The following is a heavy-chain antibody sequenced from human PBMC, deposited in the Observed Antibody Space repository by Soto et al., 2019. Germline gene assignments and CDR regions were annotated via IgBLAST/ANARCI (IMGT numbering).Heavy chain of an antibody. CDR2: IWYDGSNK. Sequence: QVQLVESGGGVVQPGRSLRLACAASGFTFSSYGMHWVRQAPGKGLEWVAVIWYDGSNKYYADSVKGRFTISRDNSKNTLYLQMNSLRAEDTAVYYCARDAYSNYYYYYYMDVWGKGTTVTVSS. J-gene: IGHJ6*03. D-gene: IGHD4-4*01. CDR1: GFTFSSYG. V-gene: IGHV3-33*01. CDR3: ARDAYSNYYYYYYMDV.